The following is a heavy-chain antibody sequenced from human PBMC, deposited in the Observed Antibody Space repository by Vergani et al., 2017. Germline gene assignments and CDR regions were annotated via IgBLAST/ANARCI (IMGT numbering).Heavy chain of an antibody. V-gene: IGHV3-33*01. Sequence: QVQLVESAGGVVQPGRSLTLSCVASGFTFSSHGMHWVRQAPGKGLEWVAVIWYDGSNKYYGDYVKGRFTISRDNSKNTLYLQMNSLRVEDTAVYYCARWGNEKRLDSWGQGTLVTVSS. CDR2: IWYDGSNK. J-gene: IGHJ5*01. CDR3: ARWGNEKRLDS. D-gene: IGHD1-1*01. CDR1: GFTFSSHG.